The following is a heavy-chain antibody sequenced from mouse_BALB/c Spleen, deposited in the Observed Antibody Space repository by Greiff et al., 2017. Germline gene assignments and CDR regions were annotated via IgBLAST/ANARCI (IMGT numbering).Heavy chain of an antibody. V-gene: IGHV1-67*01. CDR3: ARSGYDYAMDY. CDR2: ISIYYDNT. J-gene: IGHJ4*01. Sequence: LVESGPELVRPGESVKISCKGSGYTFTDYAMHWVKQSHAKSLEWIGVISIYYDNTNYNQKFKGKATMTVDKSSSTAYMELARLTSEDSAIYYCARSGYDYAMDYWGQGTSVTVSS. CDR1: GYTFTDYA. D-gene: IGHD2-2*01.